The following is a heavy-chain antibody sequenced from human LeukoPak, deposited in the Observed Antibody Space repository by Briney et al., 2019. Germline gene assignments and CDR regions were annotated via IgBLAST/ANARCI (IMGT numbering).Heavy chain of an antibody. CDR2: ISWNSGTI. Sequence: GGSLRLSCAASGFTFDDYAMHWVRQAPGKGLEWVSGISWNSGTIGYADSVKGRFTISRDNAKNSLYLQMNSLRAEDTALYYCAKASVLLWFGESGLFDYWGQGTLVTVSS. V-gene: IGHV3-9*01. J-gene: IGHJ4*02. CDR1: GFTFDDYA. CDR3: AKASVLLWFGESGLFDY. D-gene: IGHD3-10*01.